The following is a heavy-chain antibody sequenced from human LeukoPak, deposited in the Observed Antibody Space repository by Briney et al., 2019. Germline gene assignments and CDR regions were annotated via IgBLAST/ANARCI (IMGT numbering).Heavy chain of an antibody. Sequence: GGSLRLSCTASGFTFGDYAMSWVRQAPGKGLEWVGFIRSKAYGETAEYAGSVKGRFTISRDDSKSIAYLQMNSLNTEDTAVYYCARGLGYSNSWYSSFDYWGQGTLVTVSS. D-gene: IGHD6-13*01. CDR2: IRSKAYGETA. V-gene: IGHV3-49*04. CDR3: ARGLGYSNSWYSSFDY. J-gene: IGHJ4*02. CDR1: GFTFGDYA.